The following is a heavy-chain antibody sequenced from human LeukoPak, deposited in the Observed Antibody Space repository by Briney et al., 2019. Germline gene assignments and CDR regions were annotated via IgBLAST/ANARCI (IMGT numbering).Heavy chain of an antibody. CDR2: INPNSGGT. CDR1: GYTFTDYY. D-gene: IGHD1-26*01. J-gene: IGHJ4*02. Sequence: RASVKVSCKASGYTFTDYYIHWVRQAPGQGLEWMGWINPNSGGTNYAQNFQGRVTMTRDTYITTAYMDLSRLRLDDTAVYYCAVGRRTDFDYWGQGTLVTVSS. CDR3: AVGRRTDFDY. V-gene: IGHV1-2*02.